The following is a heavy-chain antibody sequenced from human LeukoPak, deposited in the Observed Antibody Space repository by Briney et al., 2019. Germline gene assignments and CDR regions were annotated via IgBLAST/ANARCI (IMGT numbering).Heavy chain of an antibody. J-gene: IGHJ4*02. D-gene: IGHD5-18*01. CDR1: GGTFSSYA. CDR3: ATYSYGLYYFDY. Sequence: ATVKVSCKASGGTFSSYAISWVRQAPGQGLEWMGGIIPIFGTANYAQKFQGRVTITADESTSTAYMELSSLRSEDTAVYYCATYSYGLYYFDYWGQGTLVTVSS. CDR2: IIPIFGTA. V-gene: IGHV1-69*13.